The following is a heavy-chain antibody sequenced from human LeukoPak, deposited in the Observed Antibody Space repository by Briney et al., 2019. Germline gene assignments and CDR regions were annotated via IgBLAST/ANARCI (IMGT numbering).Heavy chain of an antibody. D-gene: IGHD1-26*01. Sequence: PGRSLRLSCAASGFTFSSYGMHWVRQAPGKGLEWVAVISYDGSNKYYADSVKGRFTISRDNSKNTLYLQMNSLRAEDTAVYYWANQGSYAGGSVDYWGQGTLVTVSS. CDR2: ISYDGSNK. CDR1: GFTFSSYG. CDR3: ANQGSYAGGSVDY. V-gene: IGHV3-30*18. J-gene: IGHJ4*02.